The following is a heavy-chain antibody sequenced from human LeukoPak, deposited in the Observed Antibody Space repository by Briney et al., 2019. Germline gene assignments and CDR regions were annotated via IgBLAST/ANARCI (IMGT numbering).Heavy chain of an antibody. Sequence: ESSETLSLTCAVYGGSFSGYYWSWIRQPPGKGLEWIGEINHSGSTNYNPSLKSRVTISVGTSKNQFSLKLSSVTAADTAVYYCARAKGSTAMVARSYDYWGQGTLVTVSS. V-gene: IGHV4-34*01. D-gene: IGHD5-18*01. J-gene: IGHJ4*02. CDR3: ARAKGSTAMVARSYDY. CDR1: GGSFSGYY. CDR2: INHSGST.